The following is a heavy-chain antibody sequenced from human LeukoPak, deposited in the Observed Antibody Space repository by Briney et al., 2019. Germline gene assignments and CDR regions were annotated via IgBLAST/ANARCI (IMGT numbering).Heavy chain of an antibody. CDR1: GFTFSDYY. Sequence: PGGSLRLSCAASGFTFSDYYMSWIRQAPGKGLEWVSYISSSGSTIYYADSVKGRFTISRDNAKNSLYLQMNSLRAEDTAVYYCARDPSYYDFWSGYYRDAFDIWGQGTMVTVSS. J-gene: IGHJ3*02. CDR2: ISSSGSTI. V-gene: IGHV3-11*04. CDR3: ARDPSYYDFWSGYYRDAFDI. D-gene: IGHD3-3*01.